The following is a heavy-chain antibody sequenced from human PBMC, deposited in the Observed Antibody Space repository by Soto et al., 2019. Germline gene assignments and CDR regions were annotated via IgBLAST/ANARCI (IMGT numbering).Heavy chain of an antibody. CDR2: IYYSGST. Sequence: PSETLSLTCTVSGGSISSYYWSWTRQPPGKGLEWIGYIYYSGSTNYNPSLKSRVTISVDTSTNQFSLKLSSVTAADTAVYYCARDIMGTNYYYYGMDVWGQGTTVTVSS. CDR1: GGSISSYY. V-gene: IGHV4-59*01. J-gene: IGHJ6*02. CDR3: ARDIMGTNYYYYGMDV. D-gene: IGHD2-8*01.